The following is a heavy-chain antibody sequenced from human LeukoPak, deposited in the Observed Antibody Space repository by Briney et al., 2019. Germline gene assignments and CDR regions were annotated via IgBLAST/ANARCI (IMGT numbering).Heavy chain of an antibody. J-gene: IGHJ4*02. CDR3: ARRGYGDPTDY. D-gene: IGHD4-17*01. V-gene: IGHV3-21*01. Sequence: GGSLRLSCAASGFPFSSYSMNWVRQAPGKGLEWVSSISSSSSYIYYADSVKGRFTISRDNAKNSLYLQMNSLRAEDTAVYYCARRGYGDPTDYWGQGTLVTVSS. CDR1: GFPFSSYS. CDR2: ISSSSSYI.